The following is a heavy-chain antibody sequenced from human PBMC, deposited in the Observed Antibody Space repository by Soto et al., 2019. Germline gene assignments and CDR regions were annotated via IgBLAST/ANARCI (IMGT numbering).Heavy chain of an antibody. CDR2: IYWDDDK. D-gene: IGHD3-10*01. J-gene: IGHJ5*02. CDR1: GFSLTTRGVG. V-gene: IGHV2-5*02. Sequence: QITLKESGPTLVKPTQTLTLTCTFSGFSLTTRGVGVGWIRQPPGKALECLALIYWDDDKRYSPSLQSRLSITKETSKNQVVLTMTNVDPVDTATYYCARSPNYYQCDWFDPWGQGTLVSVSS. CDR3: ARSPNYYQCDWFDP.